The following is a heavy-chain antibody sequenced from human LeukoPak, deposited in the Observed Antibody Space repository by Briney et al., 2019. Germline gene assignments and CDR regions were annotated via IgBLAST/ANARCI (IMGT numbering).Heavy chain of an antibody. D-gene: IGHD2-2*01. V-gene: IGHV4-30-4*08. Sequence: PSQTLSLTCTVSGGSISSGDYYWSWIRQPPGKGLEWIGYIYYSGSTYYNPSLKSRVTISVDTSKNQFSLKLSSVTAADTAVYYCAGYCSSTSCYPLYYFDYGRQGTVVSVSS. CDR3: AGYCSSTSCYPLYYFDY. J-gene: IGHJ4*02. CDR1: GGSISSGDYY. CDR2: IYYSGST.